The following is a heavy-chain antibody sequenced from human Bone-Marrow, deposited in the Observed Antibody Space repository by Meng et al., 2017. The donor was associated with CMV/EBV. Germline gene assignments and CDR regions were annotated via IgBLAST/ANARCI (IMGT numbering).Heavy chain of an antibody. Sequence: GGSLRLSCAASGFTFSSYAMSWVRQAPGKGLEWVSRINSDGSSTYYADSVKGRFTISRDNAKNSLYLQMNSLRAEDTAVYYCARAEAVAGTWRYWGQGTLVTVSS. J-gene: IGHJ4*02. D-gene: IGHD6-19*01. CDR2: INSDGSST. CDR1: GFTFSSYA. V-gene: IGHV3-21*01. CDR3: ARAEAVAGTWRY.